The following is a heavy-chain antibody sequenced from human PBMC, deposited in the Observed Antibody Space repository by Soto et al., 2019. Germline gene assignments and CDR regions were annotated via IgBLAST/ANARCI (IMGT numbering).Heavy chain of an antibody. CDR3: ARERAYSGYEGYYYYYYMDV. Sequence: PSETLSLTCAFYGGSFSGYYWRWIRQPPGKGLEWIGEINHSGSTNYNPSLKSRVTISVDTSKNQFSLKLSSVTAADTAVHYCARERAYSGYEGYYYYYYMDVWGKGTTVTVSS. CDR1: GGSFSGYY. J-gene: IGHJ6*03. V-gene: IGHV4-34*01. D-gene: IGHD5-12*01. CDR2: INHSGST.